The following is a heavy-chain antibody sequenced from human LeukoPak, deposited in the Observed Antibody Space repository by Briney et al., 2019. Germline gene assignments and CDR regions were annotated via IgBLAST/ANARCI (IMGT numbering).Heavy chain of an antibody. CDR1: GYTFTSYG. CDR2: ISAYNGNT. CDR3: ARLYSSSFYYYYYMDV. J-gene: IGHJ6*03. V-gene: IGHV1-18*01. Sequence: ASVKVSCKASGYTFTSYGISWVRQAPGQRLEWMGWISAYNGNTNYAQKLQGRVTMTTDTSTSTAYMELRSLRSDDTAVYYCARLYSSSFYYYYYMDVWGKGTTVTVSS. D-gene: IGHD6-6*01.